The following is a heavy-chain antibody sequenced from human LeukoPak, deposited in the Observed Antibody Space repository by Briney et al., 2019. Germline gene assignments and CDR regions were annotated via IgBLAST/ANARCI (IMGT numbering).Heavy chain of an antibody. V-gene: IGHV3-7*05. CDR1: GFAFSGYW. D-gene: IGHD1-14*01. CDR3: ARGLTRSAC. Sequence: GGSLRLSCAASGFAFSGYWMTWVRQAPGKGLEWVANIKEDGSQKYYVDSVKGRFTISRDNAKNSLYLQMNSLRVEDTAVYYCARGLTRSACWGQGTLVTVST. J-gene: IGHJ4*02. CDR2: IKEDGSQK.